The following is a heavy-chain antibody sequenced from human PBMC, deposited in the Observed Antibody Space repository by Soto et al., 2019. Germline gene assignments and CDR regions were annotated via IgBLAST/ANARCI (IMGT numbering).Heavy chain of an antibody. Sequence: ASVKVSCKASGYTFTGYYIHWVRQAPGQGLEWMGWINPNSGGTNYAQKFQGWVTMTRDTSISTAYMELSRLRSDDTAVYYCARETTDYGDYVFDYWGQGTLVTVSS. CDR3: ARETTDYGDYVFDY. J-gene: IGHJ4*02. D-gene: IGHD4-17*01. CDR1: GYTFTGYY. CDR2: INPNSGGT. V-gene: IGHV1-2*04.